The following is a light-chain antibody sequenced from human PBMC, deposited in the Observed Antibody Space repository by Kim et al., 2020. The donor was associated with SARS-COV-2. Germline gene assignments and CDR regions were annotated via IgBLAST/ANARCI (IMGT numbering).Light chain of an antibody. Sequence: VSPGQTASITCSGDKLGDKYACWYQQKPGQAPVMVIYQDSKRPSGIPERFSGSNSGNTATLTISGTQAMDEADYYCQAWDSSTVVFGGGTQLTVL. CDR1: KLGDKY. J-gene: IGLJ2*01. CDR2: QDS. V-gene: IGLV3-1*01. CDR3: QAWDSSTVV.